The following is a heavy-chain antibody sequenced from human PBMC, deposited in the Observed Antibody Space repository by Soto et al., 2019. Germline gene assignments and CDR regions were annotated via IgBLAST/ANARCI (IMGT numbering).Heavy chain of an antibody. V-gene: IGHV3-74*01. CDR1: GFTFSSYP. Sequence: LRLSYATSGFTFSSYPIHWVRQALGKGPVWVSRITEDGSGTTYADSVKGRFTVTRDNAKNTMYLQMSGLGAEDTAVYHCVRGTNGWRGMDYWGQGTLVTVSS. CDR2: ITEDGSGT. D-gene: IGHD2-8*01. CDR3: VRGTNGWRGMDY. J-gene: IGHJ4*02.